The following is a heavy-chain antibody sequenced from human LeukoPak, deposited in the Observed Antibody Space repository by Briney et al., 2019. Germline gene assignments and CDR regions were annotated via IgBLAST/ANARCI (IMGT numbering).Heavy chain of an antibody. Sequence: GGSLRLSCAASGFTFNNYAMHWVRQAPGKGLAWVAVISYDGSNKYYADSVKGRFTISRDNSKNALDMQMNSLRPEDTAVYYCARDPHYYASGSYSLDYWGQGILVTVSS. D-gene: IGHD3-10*01. CDR1: GFTFNNYA. J-gene: IGHJ4*02. CDR2: ISYDGSNK. V-gene: IGHV3-30-3*01. CDR3: ARDPHYYASGSYSLDY.